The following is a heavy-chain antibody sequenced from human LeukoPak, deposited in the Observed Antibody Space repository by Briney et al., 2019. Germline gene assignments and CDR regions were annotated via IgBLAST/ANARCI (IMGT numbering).Heavy chain of an antibody. J-gene: IGHJ4*02. Sequence: PSETLSLTCTVSGASISGYCWNWIRQPAGKALEWIGRIYSSGSTNYNPSLKSRVTISVDTSKNQFSLKLSSVTAADTAVYYCARGSGYGSYVDYWGQGTLVTVSS. CDR3: ARGSGYGSYVDY. V-gene: IGHV4-4*07. CDR1: GASISGYC. D-gene: IGHD5-12*01. CDR2: IYSSGST.